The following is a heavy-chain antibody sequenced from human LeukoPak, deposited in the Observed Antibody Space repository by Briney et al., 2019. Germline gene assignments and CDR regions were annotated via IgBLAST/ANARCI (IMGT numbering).Heavy chain of an antibody. J-gene: IGHJ3*02. CDR3: ARDSGNYLDAFDI. CDR2: ISSSSSYI. Sequence: PGGSLRLSCAASGFTFSSYSMNWVRQAPGKGLEWVSSISSSSSYIYYADSVKGRFTISRDNAKNSLYLKMNSLRAEDKAVYYCARDSGNYLDAFDIWGQGTMVTVSS. D-gene: IGHD1-7*01. CDR1: GFTFSSYS. V-gene: IGHV3-21*01.